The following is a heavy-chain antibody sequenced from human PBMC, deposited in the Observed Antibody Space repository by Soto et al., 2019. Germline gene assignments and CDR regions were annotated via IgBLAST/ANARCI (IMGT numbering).Heavy chain of an antibody. D-gene: IGHD4-17*01. CDR1: IGSISSSSYY. CDR2: IHYSGTT. CDR3: ASISLDYGDHVGFGVFDY. J-gene: IGHJ4*02. Sequence: QLQLQESGPGLVKPSETLSLTCTVSIGSISSSSYYWGWIRQPPGKGLEWIGRIHYSGTTYYNPSLKSRVTIPVDTSKNQFSLMLSSGTAADTAVYYCASISLDYGDHVGFGVFDYWGQGTLVTVSS. V-gene: IGHV4-39*01.